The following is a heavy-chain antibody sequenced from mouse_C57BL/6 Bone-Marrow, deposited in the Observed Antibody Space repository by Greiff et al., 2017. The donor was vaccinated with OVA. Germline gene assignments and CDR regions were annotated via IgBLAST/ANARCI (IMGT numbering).Heavy chain of an antibody. V-gene: IGHV14-4*01. D-gene: IGHD1-1*01. Sequence: VQLQQSGAELVRPGASVKLSCTASGFNIKDDYMHWVKQRPEQGLEWIGWIDPENGDTEYASKFQGKATITADTSSNTAYLQLSSLTSEDTAVYDCTTYDCYGSSPPFDYWGQGTALTVSS. CDR3: TTYDCYGSSPPFDY. CDR2: IDPENGDT. CDR1: GFNIKDDY. J-gene: IGHJ2*01.